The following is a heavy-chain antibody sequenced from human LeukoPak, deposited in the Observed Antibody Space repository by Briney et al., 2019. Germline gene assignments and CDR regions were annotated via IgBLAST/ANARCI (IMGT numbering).Heavy chain of an antibody. D-gene: IGHD3-3*01. CDR1: GYTFTGYH. Sequence: ASVKVSCKASGYTFTGYHMHWVRQAPGQGLEWMGWINPNSGGTNYAQKFQGRVTMTRDTSISTAYMELSRLRSDDTAVYYCAKATYYDFWSAHPAFDYWGQGTLVTVSS. V-gene: IGHV1-2*02. J-gene: IGHJ4*02. CDR3: AKATYYDFWSAHPAFDY. CDR2: INPNSGGT.